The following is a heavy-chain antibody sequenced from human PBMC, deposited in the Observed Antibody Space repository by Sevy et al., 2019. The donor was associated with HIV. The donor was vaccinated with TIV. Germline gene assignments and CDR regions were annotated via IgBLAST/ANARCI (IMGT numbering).Heavy chain of an antibody. CDR2: ISGSGTRT. V-gene: IGHV3-23*01. Sequence: GGSLRLSCAVSGFSFDSYGMTWVRQAPGKGLEWVSGISGSGTRTYYADSVKGRFSISRDNSKNRLYLQMNSLRSEDTALYYCAKDLLPYGSGSYPLDYWGQGTVVTVSS. D-gene: IGHD3-10*01. J-gene: IGHJ4*02. CDR3: AKDLLPYGSGSYPLDY. CDR1: GFSFDSYG.